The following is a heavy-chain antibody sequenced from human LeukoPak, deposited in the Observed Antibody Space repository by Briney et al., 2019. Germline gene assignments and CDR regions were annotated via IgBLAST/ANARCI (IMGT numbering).Heavy chain of an antibody. J-gene: IGHJ5*02. Sequence: SETLSLTCAVYGVSFSGYYWSRIRQPPGKGLEWIGEINHSGSTNYNPSLKSRVTISVDTSKNQFSLKLSSVTAADTAVYYCARVRRPYCSSTSCYGRGWFDPWGQGTLVTVSS. CDR3: ARVRRPYCSSTSCYGRGWFDP. CDR1: GVSFSGYY. CDR2: INHSGST. V-gene: IGHV4-34*01. D-gene: IGHD2-2*01.